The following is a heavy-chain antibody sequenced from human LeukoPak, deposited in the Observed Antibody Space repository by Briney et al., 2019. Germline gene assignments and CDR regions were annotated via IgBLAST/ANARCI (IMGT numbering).Heavy chain of an antibody. D-gene: IGHD3-22*01. CDR1: GFTFSSYW. J-gene: IGHJ1*01. Sequence: PGGSLRLSCAASGFTFSSYWMHWVRQAPGKGLVWVSRIKGDGSTNYADSVKGRFTISRDNAKNTVSLQMNSLRAEDTGVYYCARAPSEIGGYYPEYFRHWGQGTLVTV. CDR3: ARAPSEIGGYYPEYFRH. V-gene: IGHV3-74*01. CDR2: IKGDGST.